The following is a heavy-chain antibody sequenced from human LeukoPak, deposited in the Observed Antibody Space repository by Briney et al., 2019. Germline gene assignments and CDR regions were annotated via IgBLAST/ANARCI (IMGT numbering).Heavy chain of an antibody. CDR1: GFTFSSYG. D-gene: IGHD1-7*01. V-gene: IGHV3-30*03. CDR3: TREGMGTTFSAWFEP. J-gene: IGHJ5*02. CDR2: VSSDGSID. Sequence: GGSLRLSCAASGFTFSSYGMHWVRQSPGKGLEWVAVVSSDGSIDYYADSLRGRFTVSRDNSKNTMFLQFNTLRPEDTAVYYCTREGMGTTFSAWFEPWGQGTLVTVSS.